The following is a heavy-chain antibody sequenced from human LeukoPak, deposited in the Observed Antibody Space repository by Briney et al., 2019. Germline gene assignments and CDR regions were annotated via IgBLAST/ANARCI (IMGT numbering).Heavy chain of an antibody. V-gene: IGHV4-59*01. CDR1: GGSISSYY. Sequence: SETLSLTCTVSGGSISSYYWSWIRQPPGKGLEWIGYIYYTGSTDYNPSLESRVTISVDTSKNQFSLILSYVTAADTAVYYCARDSPPLNGDYVDAFDLWGQGTMVTVSS. J-gene: IGHJ3*01. D-gene: IGHD4-17*01. CDR3: ARDSPPLNGDYVDAFDL. CDR2: IYYTGST.